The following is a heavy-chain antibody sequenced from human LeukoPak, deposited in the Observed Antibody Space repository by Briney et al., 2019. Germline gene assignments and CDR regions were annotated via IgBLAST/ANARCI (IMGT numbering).Heavy chain of an antibody. CDR3: VTGRDR. D-gene: IGHD2-8*02. J-gene: IGHJ5*02. CDR1: GFTFSSYW. V-gene: IGHV3-74*01. CDR2: INSDGSST. Sequence: GGSLRLSCAASGFTFSSYWMHWVRKAPGKGLEWVSRINSDGSSTSYADSVKGRFTISRDNAKNTLYLQMNSLRAEDTAMYYCVTGRDRWGQGTLVTVSS.